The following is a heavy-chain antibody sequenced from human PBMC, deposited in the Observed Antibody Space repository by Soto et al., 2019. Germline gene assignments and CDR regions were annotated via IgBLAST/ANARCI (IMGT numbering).Heavy chain of an antibody. J-gene: IGHJ6*02. Sequence: QVQLVESGGGVVQPGRSLRLSCAASGFTFSSYAMHWVRQAPGKGLEWVAVISYDGSNKYYADSVKGRFTISRDNSKNTLYLQMNSLRAEDTAMYYCARGDYGDYSYYYYSGMDVWGQGTTVTVSS. CDR1: GFTFSSYA. V-gene: IGHV3-30-3*01. D-gene: IGHD4-17*01. CDR2: ISYDGSNK. CDR3: ARGDYGDYSYYYYSGMDV.